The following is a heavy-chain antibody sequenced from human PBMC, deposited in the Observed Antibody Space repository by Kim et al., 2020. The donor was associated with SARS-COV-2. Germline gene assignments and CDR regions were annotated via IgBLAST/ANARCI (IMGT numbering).Heavy chain of an antibody. Sequence: SVKGRFTISRDNAKNSLYLQMNSLRDEDTALYHCARDAYYNSTGYYGFESWGQGTLVTVSS. V-gene: IGHV3-20*01. CDR3: ARDAYYNSTGYYGFES. J-gene: IGHJ5*01. D-gene: IGHD3-22*01.